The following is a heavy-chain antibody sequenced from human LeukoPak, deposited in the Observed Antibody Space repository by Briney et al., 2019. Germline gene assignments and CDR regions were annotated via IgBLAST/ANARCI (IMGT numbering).Heavy chain of an antibody. V-gene: IGHV4-4*07. D-gene: IGHD1-26*01. CDR2: IYTSGST. CDR1: GGSISSYY. J-gene: IGHJ4*02. CDR3: ARDGRGGLPFDY. Sequence: SETLSLTCTVSGGSISSYYWSWIRHPAGKGLGWIGRIYTSGSTNYNPSLKSRVTMSVDTSKNQFSLKLSSVTAADTAVYYCARDGRGGLPFDYWGQGTLVTVSS.